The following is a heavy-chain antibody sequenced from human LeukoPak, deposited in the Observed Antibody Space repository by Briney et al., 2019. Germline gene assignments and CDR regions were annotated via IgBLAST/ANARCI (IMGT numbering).Heavy chain of an antibody. CDR1: GFTFSDYY. CDR3: AAAPNYFDSSGQIVYFQH. CDR2: ISSSGSII. J-gene: IGHJ1*01. D-gene: IGHD3-22*01. V-gene: IGHV3-11*01. Sequence: GGSPRLSCAASGFTFSDYYMSWIRQAPGKGLEWVSFISSSGSIIYYADSVKGRFTISRDNAKNSLYLQMNSLRAEDTAVYYCAAAPNYFDSSGQIVYFQHWVQGTLVTVSS.